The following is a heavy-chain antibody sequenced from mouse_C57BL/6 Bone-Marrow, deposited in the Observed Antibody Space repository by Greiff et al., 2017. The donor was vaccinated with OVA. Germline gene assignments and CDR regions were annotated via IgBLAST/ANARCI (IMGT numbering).Heavy chain of an antibody. V-gene: IGHV1-63*01. J-gene: IGHJ4*01. CDR1: GYTFTNYW. CDR3: ARRGYGSRYAMDY. D-gene: IGHD1-1*01. Sequence: QVQLQQPGAELVRPGTSVKMSCKASGYTFTNYWIGWAKQRPGHGLEWIGDIYPGGGYTNYNEKFKGQATLTADKSSSTAYMQFSSLTSEDSAIYYCARRGYGSRYAMDYWGQGTSVTVSS. CDR2: IYPGGGYT.